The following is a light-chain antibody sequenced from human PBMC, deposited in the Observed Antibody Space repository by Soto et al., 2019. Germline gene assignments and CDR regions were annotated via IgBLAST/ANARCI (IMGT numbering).Light chain of an antibody. CDR1: QNIGNY. CDR2: GAS. Sequence: DIQLTQSPSSLSASVGDRVTITCRASQNIGNYLNWYQQKPGKAPKFLIYGASTLESGIPSRFSGSGSGTDFTRTISSLQPEDFATYYCQQTYSDFSFTFGPGTKVDVK. J-gene: IGKJ3*01. V-gene: IGKV1-39*01. CDR3: QQTYSDFSFT.